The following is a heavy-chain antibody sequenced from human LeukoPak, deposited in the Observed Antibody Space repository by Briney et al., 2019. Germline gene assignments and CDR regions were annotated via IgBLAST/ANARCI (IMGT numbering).Heavy chain of an antibody. V-gene: IGHV3-43*02. D-gene: IGHD2-8*02. Sequence: PGGSLRLSCAASGFTFDDYAMHWVRQAPGKALEWVSLISGDGGSTYYADSVKGRFTISRDNSKNTLYLQMNSLRAEDTAVYYCARDPRTGSYYDYWGQGTLVTVSS. CDR1: GFTFDDYA. J-gene: IGHJ4*02. CDR3: ARDPRTGSYYDY. CDR2: ISGDGGST.